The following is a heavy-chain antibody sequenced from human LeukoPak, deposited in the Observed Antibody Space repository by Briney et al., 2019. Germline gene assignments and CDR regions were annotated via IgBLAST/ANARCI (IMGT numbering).Heavy chain of an antibody. Sequence: PSETLSLSCTVSGGSISSYYWSWIRQPAGKGLEWIGRIYTRGSTNYNPSLKSRVTMSVDTSKNQFSLKLSSVTAADTAVYYCARDSLGYCSSTSCSYKGVYYYYYMDVWGKGTTVTVSS. V-gene: IGHV4-4*07. D-gene: IGHD2-2*01. CDR3: ARDSLGYCSSTSCSYKGVYYYYYMDV. J-gene: IGHJ6*03. CDR1: GGSISSYY. CDR2: IYTRGST.